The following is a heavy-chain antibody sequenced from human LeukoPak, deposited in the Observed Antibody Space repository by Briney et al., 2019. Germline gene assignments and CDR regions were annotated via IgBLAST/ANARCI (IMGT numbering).Heavy chain of an antibody. J-gene: IGHJ4*02. D-gene: IGHD6-19*01. CDR3: ARIYSSGWYLDY. V-gene: IGHV4-38-2*02. CDR2: IYHSGST. Sequence: SETLSLTCTVSGYSISCGYYWGWIRQPPGKGLEWIGSIYHSGSTYYNPSLKSRVTISVDTSKNQFSLKLSSVTAADTAVYYCARIYSSGWYLDYWGQGTLVTVSS. CDR1: GYSISCGYY.